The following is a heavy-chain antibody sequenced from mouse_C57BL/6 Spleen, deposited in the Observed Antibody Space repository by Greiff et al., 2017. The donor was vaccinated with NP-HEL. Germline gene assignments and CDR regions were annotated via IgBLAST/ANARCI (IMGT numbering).Heavy chain of an antibody. D-gene: IGHD1-1*01. J-gene: IGHJ2*01. CDR1: GYTFTSYW. Sequence: VQLQQPGAELVMPGASVKLSCKASGYTFTSYWMHWVKQRPGQGLEWIGEIDPSDSYTNYDQKFKGKSTLTVDKSSSTAYMQLSSLTSEDSAVYCCARNYGSSYVDYWGQGTTLTVSS. CDR2: IDPSDSYT. CDR3: ARNYGSSYVDY. V-gene: IGHV1-69*01.